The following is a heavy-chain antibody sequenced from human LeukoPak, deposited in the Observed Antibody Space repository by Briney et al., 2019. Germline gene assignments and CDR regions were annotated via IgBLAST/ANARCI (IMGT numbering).Heavy chain of an antibody. CDR3: ARRGGSGRAFDY. CDR1: GASISGGTYY. Sequence: SETLSLTCSVSGASISGGTYYWGWLRQPPGKGLEWIGSIYYTGSTYDDPSLKSRVTISVDTSKNQFSLKLSSVTAADTAAYYCARRGGSGRAFDYWGQGTLVTVSS. V-gene: IGHV4-39*01. D-gene: IGHD1-26*01. CDR2: IYYTGST. J-gene: IGHJ4*02.